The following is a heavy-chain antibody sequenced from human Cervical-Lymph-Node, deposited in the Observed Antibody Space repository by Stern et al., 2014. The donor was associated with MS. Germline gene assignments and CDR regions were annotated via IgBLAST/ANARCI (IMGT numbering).Heavy chain of an antibody. CDR3: ARPHYDYGDQEYYFDY. Sequence: MQLVQSGAEVKQPGESLKISCKGSGYSFTSYWIGWVRQMPGKGLEWVGIIYPGDSDTRYSPSFQGQVTISADKSISTAYLQWSSLKASDTAMYYCARPHYDYGDQEYYFDYWGQGTLVTVSS. V-gene: IGHV5-51*01. D-gene: IGHD4-17*01. CDR2: IYPGDSDT. CDR1: GYSFTSYW. J-gene: IGHJ4*02.